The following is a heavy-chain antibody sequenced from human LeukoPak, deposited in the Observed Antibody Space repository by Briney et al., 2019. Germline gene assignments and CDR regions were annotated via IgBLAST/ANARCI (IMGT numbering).Heavy chain of an antibody. CDR2: ISLDGNNE. CDR1: GFTFRNYY. J-gene: IGHJ4*01. D-gene: IGHD1-1*01. V-gene: IGHV3-30-3*01. CDR3: ARDLSGHWTYDY. Sequence: GRTLRLSCAASGFTFRNYYMHWVRQAPGKGLEWVAVISLDGNNEYYADSVKGRFSLSRDNSMNTLYLQLNSLRTEDTAMYYCARDLSGHWTYDYWGQGTLVTVSS.